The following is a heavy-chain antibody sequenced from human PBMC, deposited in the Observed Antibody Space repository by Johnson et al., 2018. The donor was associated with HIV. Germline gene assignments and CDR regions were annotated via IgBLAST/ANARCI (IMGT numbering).Heavy chain of an antibody. V-gene: IGHV3-9*01. CDR1: SFTFDDYA. CDR3: AKVFIAARGAAFDI. Sequence: VQLVESGGGLVQPGRSLRLPCAASSFTFDDYAMLWVRQALGQGLEWVSGLSWTSGSIGYADSVKGRLTTPRDNPKNSLSLQMNSLRAEDTALYYCAKVFIAARGAAFDIWGQGTMVTVSS. J-gene: IGHJ3*02. CDR2: LSWTSGSI. D-gene: IGHD6-6*01.